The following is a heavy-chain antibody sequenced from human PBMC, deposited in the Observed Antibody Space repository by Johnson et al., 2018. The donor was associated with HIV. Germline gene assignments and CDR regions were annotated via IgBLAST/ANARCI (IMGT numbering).Heavy chain of an antibody. D-gene: IGHD3-10*01. CDR2: INWNGGST. CDR1: GFTFDDYG. J-gene: IGHJ3*02. Sequence: RLSCAASGFTFDDYGMSWVRQVPAKGPEWVSGINWNGGSTGYADSVKGRFTISRDNSKNSLYLQMNSLRAEDTALYDCVRDTMITMVRGVRASTFDIWGQGTMVTVSS. CDR3: VRDTMITMVRGVRASTFDI. V-gene: IGHV3-20*01.